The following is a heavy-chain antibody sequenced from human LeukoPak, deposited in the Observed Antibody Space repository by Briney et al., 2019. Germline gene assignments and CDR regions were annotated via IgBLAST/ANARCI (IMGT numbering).Heavy chain of an antibody. CDR3: ARDKGYGDQSSDL. V-gene: IGHV3-53*01. J-gene: IGHJ4*02. Sequence: PGGSLRLSCVVSGFTVSSHYMTWVRQAPGKGLEWVSTIHSGDTTYHADSVEGRFTISRDNSKNTLYLHMNSLRAEDTAVYYCARDKGYGDQSSDLWGQGTLVTVSS. CDR2: IHSGDTT. D-gene: IGHD4-17*01. CDR1: GFTVSSHY.